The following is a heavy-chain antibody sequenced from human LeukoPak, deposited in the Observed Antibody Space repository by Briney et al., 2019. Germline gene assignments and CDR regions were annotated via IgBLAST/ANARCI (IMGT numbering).Heavy chain of an antibody. J-gene: IGHJ6*02. CDR2: INHSGST. V-gene: IGHV4-34*01. Sequence: KPSETLSLTCAVYGGSFSGYYWSWIRQPPGKGLEWIGEINHSGSTNYNPSLKRRVTISVDTSKNQFSLKLSSVTAADTAVYYCARTGTAYYYYGMDVWGQGTTVTVSS. CDR3: ARTGTAYYYYGMDV. CDR1: GGSFSGYY. D-gene: IGHD1/OR15-1a*01.